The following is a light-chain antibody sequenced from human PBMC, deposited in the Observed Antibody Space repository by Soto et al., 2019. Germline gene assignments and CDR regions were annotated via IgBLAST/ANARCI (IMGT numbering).Light chain of an antibody. CDR3: EQYGSSPPSIT. CDR1: QSVSSSY. V-gene: IGKV3-20*01. CDR2: GAS. Sequence: IVLTPSPGTLSLSPGERATLSCRASQSVSSSYLAWYQQKPGQAPRLLIYGASSRATGIPDRFTGSGSGTDLTLTISSLEPEDFAVYYCEQYGSSPPSITFGQGTRLEIK. J-gene: IGKJ5*01.